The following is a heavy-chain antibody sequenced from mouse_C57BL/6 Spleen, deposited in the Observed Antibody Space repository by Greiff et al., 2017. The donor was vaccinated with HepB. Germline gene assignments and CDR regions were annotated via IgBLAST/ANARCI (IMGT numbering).Heavy chain of an antibody. Sequence: VQLQQSGAELVRPGASVKLSCTASGFNIKDYYMHWVKQRPEQGLEWIGRIDPEDGDTEYAPKFQGKATMTADTSSNTAYLQLSSLTSEDTAVYYCTQNYGSSYVELAYWGQGTLVTVSA. CDR1: GFNIKDYY. CDR2: IDPEDGDT. D-gene: IGHD1-1*01. CDR3: TQNYGSSYVELAY. V-gene: IGHV14-1*01. J-gene: IGHJ3*01.